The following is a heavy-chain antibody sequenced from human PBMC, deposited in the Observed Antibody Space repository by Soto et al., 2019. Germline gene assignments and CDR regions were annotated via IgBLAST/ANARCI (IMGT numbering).Heavy chain of an antibody. V-gene: IGHV4-39*01. CDR1: GGSIRSSSYY. Sequence: SETLSLTCTVSGGSIRSSSYYWGWIRQPPGKGLEWIGSIYYSGSTYYNPSLKSRVTISVDTSKNQFSLKLSSVTAADTAVYYCARAALSGYFDYWGQGTLVTVSS. D-gene: IGHD7-27*01. CDR2: IYYSGST. J-gene: IGHJ4*02. CDR3: ARAALSGYFDY.